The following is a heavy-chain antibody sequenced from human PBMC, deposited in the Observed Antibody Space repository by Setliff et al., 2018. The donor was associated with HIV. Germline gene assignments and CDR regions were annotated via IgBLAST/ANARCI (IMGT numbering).Heavy chain of an antibody. J-gene: IGHJ6*03. V-gene: IGHV4-4*07. CDR3: ARGFTNYDIMTGYPRAPYYYYYMDV. CDR2: ISISGDT. CDR1: GGSVTSYY. Sequence: PSETLSLTCTVSGGSVTSYYWSWIRQPAGKRLEWIGRISISGDTNYNPSLKRRVTMSVDTSKNHFSLKLRSVTAADTAVYYCARGFTNYDIMTGYPRAPYYYYYMDVWGKGTTVTVSS. D-gene: IGHD3-9*01.